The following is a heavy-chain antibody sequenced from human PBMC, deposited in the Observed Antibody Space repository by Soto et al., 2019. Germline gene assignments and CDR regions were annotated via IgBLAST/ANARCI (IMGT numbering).Heavy chain of an antibody. V-gene: IGHV3-33*01. CDR1: GFTFGIYG. CDR2: IWYDGSIK. J-gene: IGHJ3*02. D-gene: IGHD1-26*01. Sequence: QVQLVESGGGVVQPGRSLRLSCAASGFTFGIYGMHWDRQAPGKGLEWVAVIWYDGSIKYHADSVKGRFTISRDNSKNTVYLQMNSLRDEDTAVYYCARATSGSFDALDMWGQGTMVTVSS. CDR3: ARATSGSFDALDM.